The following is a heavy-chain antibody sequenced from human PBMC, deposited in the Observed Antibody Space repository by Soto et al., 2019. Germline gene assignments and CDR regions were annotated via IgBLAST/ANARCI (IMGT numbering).Heavy chain of an antibody. CDR2: IYYSGST. CDR1: GGSISSHY. J-gene: IGHJ6*03. CDR3: ARLENYYGSGPDYYMDV. V-gene: IGHV4-59*11. Sequence: PSETLSLTCTVSGGSISSHYWSWIRQPPGKGLEWIGYIYYSGSTNYNPSLKSRVTKTADASKNQFSLKLSSVTAADTAVYYCARLENYYGSGPDYYMDVWGKGTTVTVSS. D-gene: IGHD3-10*01.